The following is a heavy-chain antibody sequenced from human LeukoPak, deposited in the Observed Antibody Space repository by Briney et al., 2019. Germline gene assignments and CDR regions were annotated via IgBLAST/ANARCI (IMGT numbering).Heavy chain of an antibody. CDR1: GGSISSYY. CDR2: IYYSGST. Sequence: SETLSLTCTVSGGSISSYYWSWIRQPPGKGLEWIGYIYYSGSTNYNPSLKSRVTISVDTSKNQFSLKLSSVTAADTAVYYCARGGWRYDFWSGYPPARPFDPWGQGTLVTVSS. J-gene: IGHJ5*02. CDR3: ARGGWRYDFWSGYPPARPFDP. D-gene: IGHD3-3*01. V-gene: IGHV4-59*12.